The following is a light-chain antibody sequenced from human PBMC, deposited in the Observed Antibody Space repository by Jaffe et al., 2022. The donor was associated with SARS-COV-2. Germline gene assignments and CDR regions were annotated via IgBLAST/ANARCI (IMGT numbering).Light chain of an antibody. CDR2: LGS. V-gene: IGKV2-28*01. Sequence: DIVMTQSPLSLPVTPGEPASISCRSSESLVHNNGYNYVDWYLQKPGQSPQLLMYLGSTRASGVPDRFSGSGSGTDFTLKISRVEAEDVGIYYCMQALQIPWTFGQGTKVEIK. CDR3: MQALQIPWT. CDR1: ESLVHNNGYNY. J-gene: IGKJ1*01.